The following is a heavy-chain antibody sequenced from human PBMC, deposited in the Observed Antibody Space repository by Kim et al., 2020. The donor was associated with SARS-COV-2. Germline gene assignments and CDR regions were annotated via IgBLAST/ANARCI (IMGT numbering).Heavy chain of an antibody. D-gene: IGHD6-6*01. CDR3: AIPAYSTSSYYYYYYGMDV. CDR1: GNTLTELS. Sequence: ASVKVSCKVFGNTLTELSMHWVRQAPGKGLEWMGGFDPEDGEMLYAQKFQGRVTMTEDTSTATAYMELSTLRSEDTAVYYCAIPAYSTSSYYYYYYGMDVWGQGTTVTVSS. J-gene: IGHJ6*02. V-gene: IGHV1-24*01. CDR2: FDPEDGEM.